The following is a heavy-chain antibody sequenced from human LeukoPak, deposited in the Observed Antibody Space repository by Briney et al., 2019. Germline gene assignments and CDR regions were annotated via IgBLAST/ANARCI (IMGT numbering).Heavy chain of an antibody. J-gene: IGHJ6*03. CDR3: ARDVRRSSSSANSYYYYMDV. Sequence: PSETLSLTCTVSGGSISSATYSWSWIRQPAGKGLEWIGHIYTSGSTNYNPSLKSRVTISADTSKNQFSLKLSSVTAADTAVYYCARDVRRSSSSANSYYYYMDVWGKGTTVTVSS. CDR1: GGSISSATYS. CDR2: IYTSGST. V-gene: IGHV4-61*09. D-gene: IGHD6-6*01.